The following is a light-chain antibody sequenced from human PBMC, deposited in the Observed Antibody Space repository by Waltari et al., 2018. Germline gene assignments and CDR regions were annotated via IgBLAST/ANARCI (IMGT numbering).Light chain of an antibody. CDR1: NMRPKS. CDR3: QAWDDTTAWV. V-gene: IGLV3-1*01. Sequence: SYKLTQTPSLAVSPGQTASITCSGENMRPKSVCWYQQKTGQSPELVIYQDDKRPSGIPERFSGSNSGDTATLTISGTQPMDEADYYCQAWDDTTAWVFGGGTKLTVL. CDR2: QDD. J-gene: IGLJ3*02.